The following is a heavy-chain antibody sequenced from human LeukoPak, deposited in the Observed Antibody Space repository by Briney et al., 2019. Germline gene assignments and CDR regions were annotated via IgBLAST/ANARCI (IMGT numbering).Heavy chain of an antibody. CDR1: GFTFSSYS. CDR3: ARDRWAWNYDILTGNNWFDP. D-gene: IGHD3-9*01. J-gene: IGHJ5*02. V-gene: IGHV3-21*01. CDR2: ISSSSSYI. Sequence: GGSLRLSCAASGFTFSSYSMNWVRQAPGKGLEWVSSISSSSSYIYYADSVKGRFTISRDNAKNSLYLQMNSLRAEDTAAYYCARDRWAWNYDILTGNNWFDPWGQGTLVTVSS.